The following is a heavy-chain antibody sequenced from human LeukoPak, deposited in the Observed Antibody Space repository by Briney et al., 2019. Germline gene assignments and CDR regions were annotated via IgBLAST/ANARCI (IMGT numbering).Heavy chain of an antibody. V-gene: IGHV3-21*01. Sequence: GGSLRLSCAASGFTFSSYSMNWVRQAPGKGLEWVSSISSSSSYIYYADSVKGRFTISRDNAKNSLYLQMNSLRAEDTAVYYCARYPNSPRQLTKEVGYWGQGTLVTVSS. CDR3: ARYPNSPRQLTKEVGY. J-gene: IGHJ4*02. CDR2: ISSSSSYI. D-gene: IGHD6-13*01. CDR1: GFTFSSYS.